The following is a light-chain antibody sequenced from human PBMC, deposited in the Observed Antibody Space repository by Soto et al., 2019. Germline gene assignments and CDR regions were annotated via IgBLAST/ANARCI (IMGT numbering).Light chain of an antibody. Sequence: QAVVTQEPSFSVSPGGTVTLTCGLSSGSVSTNYYPSWYQQTPGQAPRTLIYSTNTRSSGVPDRFSGSILGNKAALTITGAQADDESDYYCVLYMGSGISVFGGGPSSPS. CDR3: VLYMGSGISV. V-gene: IGLV8-61*01. CDR1: SGSVSTNYY. J-gene: IGLJ3*02. CDR2: STN.